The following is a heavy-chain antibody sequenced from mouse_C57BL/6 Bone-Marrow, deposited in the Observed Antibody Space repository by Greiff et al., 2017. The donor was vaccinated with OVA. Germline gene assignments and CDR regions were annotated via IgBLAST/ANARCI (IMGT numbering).Heavy chain of an antibody. D-gene: IGHD1-1*01. CDR3: ARYNYGSSYGYFDV. J-gene: IGHJ1*03. CDR1: GFTFTDYY. Sequence: EVNLVESGGGLVQPGGSLSLSCAASGFTFTDYYMSWVRQPPGKALEWLGFIRNKANGYTTEYSASVKGRFTISRDNSQSILYLQMNALRAEDSATYYCARYNYGSSYGYFDVWGTGTTVTVSS. CDR2: IRNKANGYTT. V-gene: IGHV7-3*01.